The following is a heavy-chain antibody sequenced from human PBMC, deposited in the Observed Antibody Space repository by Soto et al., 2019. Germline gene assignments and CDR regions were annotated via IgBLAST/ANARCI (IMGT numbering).Heavy chain of an antibody. V-gene: IGHV3-23*01. CDR3: ARDYNYGSGSYYEAYYYYGMDV. CDR2: ISINGQGI. CDR1: GFAFSSYA. Sequence: GGSLRLSCAASGFAFSSYAMSWVRQAPGKGLEWVSAISINGQGIYYADSVRGRFTISRDNSRNTLYLQMNSLRAEDTAVYYCARDYNYGSGSYYEAYYYYGMDVWGQGTTVTVSS. J-gene: IGHJ6*02. D-gene: IGHD3-10*01.